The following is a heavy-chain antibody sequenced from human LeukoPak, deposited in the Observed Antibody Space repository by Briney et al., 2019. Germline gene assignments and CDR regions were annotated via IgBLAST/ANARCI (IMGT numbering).Heavy chain of an antibody. D-gene: IGHD1-26*01. Sequence: GGSLRLSCAASGFTFSSYGMHWVRQAPGKGLEWVAVIWYDGSNKYYADSVKGRFTISRDNSKNTLYLQMNSLRAEDTAVYYCAREDHSGSYLGYFDYWGQGTLVTVSS. CDR1: GFTFSSYG. CDR3: AREDHSGSYLGYFDY. CDR2: IWYDGSNK. J-gene: IGHJ4*02. V-gene: IGHV3-33*01.